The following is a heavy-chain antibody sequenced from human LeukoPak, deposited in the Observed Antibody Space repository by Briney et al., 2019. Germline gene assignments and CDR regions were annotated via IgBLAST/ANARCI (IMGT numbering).Heavy chain of an antibody. CDR1: GGTFSSYA. J-gene: IGHJ6*03. D-gene: IGHD2-2*01. CDR3: ARGPDIVVVPAAPYYYYYYMDV. V-gene: IGHV1-69*13. Sequence: SVKVSCKASGGTFSSYAISWVRQAPGQGLEWMGGIIPIFGTANYAQKFQGRVTITADESTSTAYMELSSLRSEDTAVYYCARGPDIVVVPAAPYYYYYYMDVWGKGTTVTASS. CDR2: IIPIFGTA.